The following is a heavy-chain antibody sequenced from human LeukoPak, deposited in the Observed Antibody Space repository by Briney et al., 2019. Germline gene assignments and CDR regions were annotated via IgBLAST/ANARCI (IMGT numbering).Heavy chain of an antibody. CDR1: GGSFNGYY. CDR3: AIGRAPRYYDVLTGYYQRFVY. J-gene: IGHJ4*02. CDR2: INHSGST. D-gene: IGHD3-9*01. V-gene: IGHV4-34*01. Sequence: PPETLSLTCAVYGGSFNGYYWSWIRQPPGKGLEWIGEINHSGSTNYNPTLKSRVDISVDTSKNQFSMNLISVTAAHTAVYYCAIGRAPRYYDVLTGYYQRFVYWGQGTHVTVSS.